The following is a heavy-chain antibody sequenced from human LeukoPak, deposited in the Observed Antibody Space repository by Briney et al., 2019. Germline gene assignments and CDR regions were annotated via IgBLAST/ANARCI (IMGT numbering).Heavy chain of an antibody. CDR3: ARGKRAYDSYGMDV. V-gene: IGHV4-59*01. J-gene: IGHJ6*02. CDR1: GGAINSYH. CDR2: IYYIGSP. Sequence: SETLSLTCTVSGGAINSYHWTWIRQPPGKGLEWIASIYYIGSPKYNPSLESRVTISVDTSKNQFSLKVNSLTAADTAVYYCARGKRAYDSYGMDVWGQGTLVTVSS.